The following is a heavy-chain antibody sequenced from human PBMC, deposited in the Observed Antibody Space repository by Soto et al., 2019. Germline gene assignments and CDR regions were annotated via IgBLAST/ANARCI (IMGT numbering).Heavy chain of an antibody. Sequence: ASVKVSCKASGYTFTGYYMHWVRQAPGQGLEWMGWINPNSGGTNYAQKFQGRVTMTRDTSISTAYMELGRLRSDDTAVYYCARHCSGGSCYIGHDAFDIWGQGTMVTVSS. J-gene: IGHJ3*02. CDR2: INPNSGGT. D-gene: IGHD2-15*01. V-gene: IGHV1-2*02. CDR3: ARHCSGGSCYIGHDAFDI. CDR1: GYTFTGYY.